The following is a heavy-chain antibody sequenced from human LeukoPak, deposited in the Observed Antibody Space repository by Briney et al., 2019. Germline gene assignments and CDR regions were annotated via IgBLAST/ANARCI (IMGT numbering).Heavy chain of an antibody. J-gene: IGHJ4*02. D-gene: IGHD2-15*01. CDR1: GYTFTIYG. V-gene: IGHV1-18*01. CDR2: ISAYGNT. CDR3: ARGIIGYYFDY. Sequence: ASVKVSCKPSGYTFTIYGISWVRQAPGQGLEWMGLISAYGNTNYAQSLQGRVTMTTDTSTSTAYMELRSLRSDDTAVYYCARGIIGYYFDYWGQGTLVTVSS.